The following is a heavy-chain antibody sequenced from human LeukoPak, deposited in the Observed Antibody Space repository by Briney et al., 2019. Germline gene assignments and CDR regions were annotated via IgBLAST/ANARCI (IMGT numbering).Heavy chain of an antibody. CDR3: ARHASVDGNWPRPLDY. D-gene: IGHD6-19*01. CDR1: GGSISSSPYY. V-gene: IGHV4-39*01. J-gene: IGHJ4*02. CDR2: IYYSGSA. Sequence: SETLSLTCTVSGGSISSSPYYWGWIRQPPGKGLEWIGNIYYSGSAYYNPSLKTRVTISVDTSKNQFSLKLTSVTAADTAVYYCARHASVDGNWPRPLDYWGQGSLVTVSS.